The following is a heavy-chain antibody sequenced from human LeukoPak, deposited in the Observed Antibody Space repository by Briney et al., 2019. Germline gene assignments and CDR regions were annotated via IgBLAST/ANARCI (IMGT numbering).Heavy chain of an antibody. CDR1: GGSIGSSY. CDR3: ARHHCGGGDCYPTYYFDY. CDR2: IYYSGTT. Sequence: SETLSLTCSVSGGSIGSSYWSWIRQPPEKGLEWIGYIYYSGTTNYNPSLKSRVTISVDTSKNQFSLKLNSVTAADTAVYYCARHHCGGGDCYPTYYFDYWGQGTLVTVSS. J-gene: IGHJ4*02. D-gene: IGHD2-21*02. V-gene: IGHV4-59*08.